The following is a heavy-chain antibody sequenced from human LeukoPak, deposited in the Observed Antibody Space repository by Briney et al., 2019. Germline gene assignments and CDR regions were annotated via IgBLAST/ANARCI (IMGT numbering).Heavy chain of an antibody. CDR3: AREARYPNYYYYYGMDV. CDR1: GFTVSSNY. V-gene: IGHV3-53*04. J-gene: IGHJ6*02. Sequence: GGSLRLSCAASGFTVSSNYMSWVRQAPGKGLEWVSVIYSGGSTYYADSVKGRFTISRHNSKNTQYLQMNSLRAEDTAVYYCAREARYPNYYYYYGMDVWGQGTTVAVSS. D-gene: IGHD1-26*01. CDR2: IYSGGST.